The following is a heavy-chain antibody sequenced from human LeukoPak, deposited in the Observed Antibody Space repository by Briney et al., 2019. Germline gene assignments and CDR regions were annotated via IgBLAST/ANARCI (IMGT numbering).Heavy chain of an antibody. J-gene: IGHJ5*02. Sequence: GGSLRLSCAASGFTFDDYGMSWVRQAPGKGLEWVSGINWNGGSTGYADSVKGRFTISRDNAKNSLYLQMNSLRAEDTAVYYCAREVYYGSGRTNWFDPWGQGTLVTVSS. CDR3: AREVYYGSGRTNWFDP. D-gene: IGHD3-10*01. V-gene: IGHV3-20*04. CDR1: GFTFDDYG. CDR2: INWNGGST.